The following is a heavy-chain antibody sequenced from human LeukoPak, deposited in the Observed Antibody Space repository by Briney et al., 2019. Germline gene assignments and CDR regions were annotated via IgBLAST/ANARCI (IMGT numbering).Heavy chain of an antibody. CDR1: GFTFSTHN. V-gene: IGHV3-21*01. D-gene: IGHD1-26*01. CDR2: ITSGGSYI. CDR3: ATYSGTYRDY. Sequence: GGSQRLSCAASGFTFSTHNMNWVRQAPGKGLEWVSSITSGGSYIFYADSVKGRFTISRDNTKNSLYLQMNSLRAEDTAVYYCATYSGTYRDYWGQGTLVTVSS. J-gene: IGHJ4*02.